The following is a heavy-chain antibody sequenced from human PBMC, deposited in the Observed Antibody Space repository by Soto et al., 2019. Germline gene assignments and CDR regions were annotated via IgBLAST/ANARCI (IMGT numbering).Heavy chain of an antibody. J-gene: IGHJ5*02. Sequence: SVKVSCKASGGTFSSYAISWVRQAPGQGLEWMGGIIPIFGTANYAQKFQGRVTITADKSTSTAYMELSSLRSEDTAVYYCASVDDYGDYRWFDPWGQGTLVTVSS. V-gene: IGHV1-69*06. CDR3: ASVDDYGDYRWFDP. CDR1: GGTFSSYA. CDR2: IIPIFGTA. D-gene: IGHD4-17*01.